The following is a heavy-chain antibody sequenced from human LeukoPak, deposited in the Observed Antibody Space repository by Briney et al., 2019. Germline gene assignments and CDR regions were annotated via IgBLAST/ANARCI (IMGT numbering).Heavy chain of an antibody. CDR2: ISYDGSNK. CDR3: AREEGTVTDHDASDI. V-gene: IGHV3-30-3*01. Sequence: GGSLRLSCAASGFTFSSYAMHWVRQVPGKGLEWVAVISYDGSNKYYADSVKGRFTISRDNSKNTLYLQTNSLRAEDTAVYYCAREEGTVTDHDASDIWGQGTMVTVSS. J-gene: IGHJ3*02. CDR1: GFTFSSYA. D-gene: IGHD4-17*01.